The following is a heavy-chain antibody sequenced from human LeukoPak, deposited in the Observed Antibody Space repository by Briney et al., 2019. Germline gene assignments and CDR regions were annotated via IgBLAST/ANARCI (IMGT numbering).Heavy chain of an antibody. CDR2: IYTSGTT. Sequence: SETLSLTCTISGASISTYYWTWIRQPAGKGLEWIGRIYTSGTTNYNPSLKNRVTMSVDTSKNQFSLKLSSVTAADTAVYYCARLSPPEYNWNYGYHFDYWGQGTLVTVSS. CDR3: ARLSPPEYNWNYGYHFDY. J-gene: IGHJ4*02. V-gene: IGHV4-4*07. CDR1: GASISTYY. D-gene: IGHD1-7*01.